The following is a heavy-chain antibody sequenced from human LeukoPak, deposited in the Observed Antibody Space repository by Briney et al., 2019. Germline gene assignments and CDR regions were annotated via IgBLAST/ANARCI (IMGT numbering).Heavy chain of an antibody. J-gene: IGHJ4*02. V-gene: IGHV3-23*01. Sequence: GGSLRLSCAASGFTFSSYAMSWVRQAPGKGLEWVSAISGSGGSTYYADSVKGRFTISRDNSKNTLYLQMNSLRAEDTAVYYCANQWLAGRSQFDYWGQGTLVTVSS. CDR1: GFTFSSYA. CDR3: ANQWLAGRSQFDY. CDR2: ISGSGGST. D-gene: IGHD6-19*01.